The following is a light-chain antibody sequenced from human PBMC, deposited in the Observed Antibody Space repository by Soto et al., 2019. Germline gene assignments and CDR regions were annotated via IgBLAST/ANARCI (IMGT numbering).Light chain of an antibody. CDR2: SNN. J-gene: IGLJ2*01. CDR1: SSNIGSNT. Sequence: QSVLTQPPSASGTPGQRVTISGSGSSSNIGSNTVNWYQQLPGTGPKLLIYSNNQRPSGVPDRFSGSKSGTSASLAISGLQSEDEADYYCAAWDDSLNGHGVFGGGTKLTVL. CDR3: AAWDDSLNGHGV. V-gene: IGLV1-44*01.